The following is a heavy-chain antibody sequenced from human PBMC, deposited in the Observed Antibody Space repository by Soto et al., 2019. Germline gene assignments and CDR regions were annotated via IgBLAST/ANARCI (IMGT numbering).Heavy chain of an antibody. CDR3: AKDIGFQQHLFVFDL. J-gene: IGHJ4*02. V-gene: IGHV1-69*01. CDR2: IIPMFSSS. CDR1: GGTFSDYA. D-gene: IGHD3-10*02. Sequence: QVQLVQSGAEVKKPGSSVKVSCTASGGTFSDYAFNWVRQAPGQGLEWMGGIIPMFSSSSFAQKFQGRLTITADDSTSTAYMSLSSLGSADTAMYYCAKDIGFQQHLFVFDLWGPGTLVTVSS.